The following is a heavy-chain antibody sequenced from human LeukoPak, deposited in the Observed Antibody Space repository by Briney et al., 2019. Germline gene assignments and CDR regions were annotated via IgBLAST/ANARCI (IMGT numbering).Heavy chain of an antibody. Sequence: ASVKVSCKASGYTFTSHGISWVRQAPGQGLEWMGWISAYNDNTNYAQKLQGRVTMTTDTSTSTAYMELRSLRSDDTAVYYCASSVDYDFWSGLNDWGQGTLVTVSS. V-gene: IGHV1-18*01. J-gene: IGHJ4*02. D-gene: IGHD3-3*01. CDR1: GYTFTSHG. CDR2: ISAYNDNT. CDR3: ASSVDYDFWSGLND.